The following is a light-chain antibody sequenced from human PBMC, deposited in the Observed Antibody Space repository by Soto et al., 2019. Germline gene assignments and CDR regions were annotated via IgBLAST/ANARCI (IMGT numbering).Light chain of an antibody. V-gene: IGKV1-5*03. CDR1: QSISGS. CDR2: EAS. J-gene: IGKJ1*01. CDR3: QQYNGYWT. Sequence: DIQMTQSPSTLSASVGDRVTITCRASQSISGSLAWYQQKPGQAPKLLIYEASNLKSGVPSRFSGSGSGIEYTLTISSLQPDDSASYYCQQYNGYWTFGQGTRVEIK.